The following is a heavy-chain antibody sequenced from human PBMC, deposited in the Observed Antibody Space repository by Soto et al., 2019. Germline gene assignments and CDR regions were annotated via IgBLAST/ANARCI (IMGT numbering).Heavy chain of an antibody. J-gene: IGHJ4*02. V-gene: IGHV3-48*03. CDR1: GFTFSTYE. Sequence: LRLSCAASGFTFSTYEFNWVRQAPGRGLEWISYISVSGNIIKYAESVKGRFTISRDNADNSLHLHMNNLRVDDTALYFCVRDTMRASAAASLDYWGQGTQVTVSS. D-gene: IGHD2-2*01. CDR2: ISVSGNII. CDR3: VRDTMRASAAASLDY.